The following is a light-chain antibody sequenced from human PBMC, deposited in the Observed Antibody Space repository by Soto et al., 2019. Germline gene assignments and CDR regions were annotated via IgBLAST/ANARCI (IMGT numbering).Light chain of an antibody. J-gene: IGKJ1*01. CDR3: QQYYSYPRT. CDR2: AAS. V-gene: IGKV1-8*01. CDR1: QGISSY. Sequence: AIRITQSPSSLSASTAARVTIACRASQGISSYLAWYQQKPGNAPKLLIYAASTLQSGVPSRFSGSGSGTDFTLTISCLQSEDFATYYCQQYYSYPRTFGQGTKVDIK.